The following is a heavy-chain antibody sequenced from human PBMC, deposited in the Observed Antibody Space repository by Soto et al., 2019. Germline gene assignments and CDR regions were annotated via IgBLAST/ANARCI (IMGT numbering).Heavy chain of an antibody. Sequence: GSLRLSCAASGFTFSSYGMHWVRQAPGKGLEWVAVISYDGSNKYYADSVKGRFTISRDNSKNTLYLQMNSLRAEDTAVYYCAKDTVATTYYYYYGMDVWGQGTTVTVSS. J-gene: IGHJ6*02. D-gene: IGHD5-12*01. CDR2: ISYDGSNK. CDR3: AKDTVATTYYYYYGMDV. V-gene: IGHV3-30*18. CDR1: GFTFSSYG.